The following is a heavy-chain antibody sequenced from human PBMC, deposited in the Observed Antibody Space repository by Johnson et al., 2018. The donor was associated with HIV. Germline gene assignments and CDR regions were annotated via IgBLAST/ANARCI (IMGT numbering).Heavy chain of an antibody. D-gene: IGHD3-3*01. Sequence: QVQLVESGGGVVQPGRSLRLSCAASGFTFSSYPIHWVRQAPGKGLEWVAVISYDGSNKYYADSVKGRFTISRDNSKNTLYLQMNSLRAEDTAVYYCARDGPLQFLEWLSAGAFDIWGQGTMVTVSS. CDR1: GFTFSSYP. V-gene: IGHV3-30-3*01. J-gene: IGHJ3*02. CDR2: ISYDGSNK. CDR3: ARDGPLQFLEWLSAGAFDI.